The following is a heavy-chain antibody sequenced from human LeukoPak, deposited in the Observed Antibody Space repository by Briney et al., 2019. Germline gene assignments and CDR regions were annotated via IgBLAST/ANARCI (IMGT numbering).Heavy chain of an antibody. D-gene: IGHD3-3*01. CDR1: GGTFSSYA. J-gene: IGHJ4*02. Sequence: SVKVSCKASGGTFSSYAISWVRQAPGQGLEWMGGIIPIFGTANYAQKCQGRVTITAYESTGTAYMELSSLRSEDTAVCYCASATYYDFWSGYYRFDYWGQGTLVTVSS. CDR2: IIPIFGTA. V-gene: IGHV1-69*13. CDR3: ASATYYDFWSGYYRFDY.